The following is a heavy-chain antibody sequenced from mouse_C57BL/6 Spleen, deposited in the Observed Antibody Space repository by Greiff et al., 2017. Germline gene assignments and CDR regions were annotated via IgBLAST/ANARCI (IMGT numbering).Heavy chain of an antibody. CDR1: GYAFSSSW. J-gene: IGHJ2*01. V-gene: IGHV1-82*01. CDR3: AREEDSSGYDYFDY. Sequence: QVQLQQSGPELVKPGASVKISCKASGYAFSSSWMNWVKQRPGKGLAWIGRIYPGVGDTNYNGKFKGKATLTADKSSSTAYMQLSSLTSEDSAVYFCAREEDSSGYDYFDYWGQGTTLTVSS. CDR2: IYPGVGDT. D-gene: IGHD3-2*02.